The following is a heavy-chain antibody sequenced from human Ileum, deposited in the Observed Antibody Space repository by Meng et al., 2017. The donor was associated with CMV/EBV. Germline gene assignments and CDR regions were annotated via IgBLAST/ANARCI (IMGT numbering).Heavy chain of an antibody. V-gene: IGHV4-30-4*08. CDR2: ISNTGNT. Sequence: VQLHVSGPRPVKPSPTPSLTCTVSGASVPPITNYRSWIRQPPGKGLEWIGYISNTGNTFYNPSFESRVSISLDTSKNQFSLNLTSVTAADTGVFYCVRSSWYNWFDPWGQGALVTVSS. CDR1: GASVPPITNY. CDR3: VRSSWYNWFDP. J-gene: IGHJ5*02. D-gene: IGHD6-13*01.